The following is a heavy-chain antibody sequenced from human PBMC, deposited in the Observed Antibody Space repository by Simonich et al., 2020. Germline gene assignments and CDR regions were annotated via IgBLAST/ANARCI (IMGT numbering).Heavy chain of an antibody. D-gene: IGHD2-8*01. J-gene: IGHJ4*02. CDR1: GGSISSSSYY. Sequence: QLQLQESGPGLVKPSETLSLTCTVSGGSISSSSYYWGWIRQPPGKGLEWIGRIYYSGRTYSNPSLKSRVTISVDTSKNQFSLKLSSVTAADTAVYYCARQRVLMMYAIDYWGQGTLVTVSS. CDR3: ARQRVLMMYAIDY. CDR2: IYYSGRT. V-gene: IGHV4-39*01.